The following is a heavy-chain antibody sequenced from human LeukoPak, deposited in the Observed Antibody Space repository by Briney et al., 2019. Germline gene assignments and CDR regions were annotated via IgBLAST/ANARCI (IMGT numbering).Heavy chain of an antibody. CDR1: GFTFSNYW. CDR2: INSDGSST. CDR3: ARVSSGSYFGYYYYYYMDV. Sequence: GGSLRLSCAASGFTFSNYWMHWVRQAPGKGLVWVSRINSDGSSTGYADSVKGRFTISRDNAKNTLYLQMNSLRAEDTAVYYCARVSSGSYFGYYYYYYMDVWGKGTTVTVSS. V-gene: IGHV3-74*01. D-gene: IGHD1-26*01. J-gene: IGHJ6*03.